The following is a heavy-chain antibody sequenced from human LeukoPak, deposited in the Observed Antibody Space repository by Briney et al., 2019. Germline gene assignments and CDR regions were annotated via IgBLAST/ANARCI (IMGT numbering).Heavy chain of an antibody. J-gene: IGHJ1*01. D-gene: IGHD1-26*01. Sequence: SVKVSCKASGGTFSSYAISWVRQAPGQGIEWMGRILPIFGTANYAQKSQGRVTSTTDDSTNTAYMELRSLRSEDTAVYYCARPPSGELGVEYFQHWGQGTLVTVSS. CDR1: GGTFSSYA. V-gene: IGHV1-69*05. CDR3: ARPPSGELGVEYFQH. CDR2: ILPIFGTA.